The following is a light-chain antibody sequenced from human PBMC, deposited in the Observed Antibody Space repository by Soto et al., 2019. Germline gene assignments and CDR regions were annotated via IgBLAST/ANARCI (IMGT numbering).Light chain of an antibody. Sequence: DFQMTQSPSILSASVGDRVTITCRASQTISTWLAWYQQKPGKAPKVLIYDASTLGSGVPSRFSGSGTGTEITLAISSLQPDDSATYYCQRYDGYFGQGTKLEI. J-gene: IGKJ2*01. CDR1: QTISTW. CDR2: DAS. CDR3: QRYDGY. V-gene: IGKV1-5*01.